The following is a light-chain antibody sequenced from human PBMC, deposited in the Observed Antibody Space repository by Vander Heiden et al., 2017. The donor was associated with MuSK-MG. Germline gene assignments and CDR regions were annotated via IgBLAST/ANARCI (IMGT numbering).Light chain of an antibody. CDR3: NSFTGRVLV. CDR2: DVN. CDR1: SRDIPNYNY. J-gene: IGLJ2*01. Sequence: QSALTQPASVSGSPGQSITISCTGSSRDIPNYNYVSWYQQHPGKAPKLIMYDVNKRPSGVSSRFSGSKSATAASLTISGLQAEDDAYYYCNSFTGRVLVFGGGTKLTVL. V-gene: IGLV2-14*03.